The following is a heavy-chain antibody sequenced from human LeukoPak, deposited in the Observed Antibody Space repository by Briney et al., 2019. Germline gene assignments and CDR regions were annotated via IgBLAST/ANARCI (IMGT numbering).Heavy chain of an antibody. J-gene: IGHJ4*02. Sequence: SETLSLTCAVYGGSYSGYYWTWIRQPPGKGLEWIGEINHSGSTNHNPPLKSRVTISVDASKSQLSLKLSSVTAADTAVYYCARGGGSRGYYFDSWGQGTLVTVSS. CDR3: ARGGGSRGYYFDS. CDR1: GGSYSGYY. V-gene: IGHV4-34*01. D-gene: IGHD2-15*01. CDR2: INHSGST.